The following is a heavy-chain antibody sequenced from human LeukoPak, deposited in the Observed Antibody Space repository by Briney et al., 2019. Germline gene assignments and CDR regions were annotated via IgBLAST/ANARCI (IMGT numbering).Heavy chain of an antibody. Sequence: GGSLRLSCAASGFIFRNYWMSWVRQAPGKGLEWVANINLDGSEKYYVGSVKGRFTISRDNAKNSLYLQMNTLRADDTAVYYCARDDNYGSDYWGQGTPVTVSS. CDR3: ARDDNYGSDY. D-gene: IGHD3-10*01. V-gene: IGHV3-7*04. J-gene: IGHJ4*02. CDR1: GFIFRNYW. CDR2: INLDGSEK.